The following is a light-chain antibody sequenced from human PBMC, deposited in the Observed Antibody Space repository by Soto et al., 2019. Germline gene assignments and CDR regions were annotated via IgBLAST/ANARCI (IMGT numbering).Light chain of an antibody. Sequence: QSVLTQPASVSGSPGQSITISCTGTSSDVGSYNLVSWYQQHPGKAPKLMIYEGDKRPSGVSNRFSGSKSDNTASLTISGLQAEDEADYYCCSYAGGSTSPYVFGTGTK. CDR3: CSYAGGSTSPYV. J-gene: IGLJ1*01. CDR1: SSDVGSYNL. CDR2: EGD. V-gene: IGLV2-23*01.